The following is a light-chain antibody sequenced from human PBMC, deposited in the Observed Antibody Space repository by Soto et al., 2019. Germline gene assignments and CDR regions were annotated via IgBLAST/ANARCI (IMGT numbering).Light chain of an antibody. Sequence: EIVMTQSPATLSVSPGERATLSCRASQSVSRNLAWYQQKPGQAPRLLIYGASTRATGIPARFSGSGSGTEFTHTISSLQSEDFAVYSYQQYDNWPPIPFGQGTRLEIK. V-gene: IGKV3-15*01. CDR3: QQYDNWPPIP. CDR2: GAS. J-gene: IGKJ5*01. CDR1: QSVSRN.